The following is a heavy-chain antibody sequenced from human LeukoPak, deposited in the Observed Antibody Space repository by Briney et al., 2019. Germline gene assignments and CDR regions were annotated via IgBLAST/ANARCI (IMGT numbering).Heavy chain of an antibody. V-gene: IGHV3-48*03. CDR3: AELGITMIGGV. CDR2: ISSGGSTI. Sequence: GGSLRLSCAASGFTFSSYEMNWVRQAPGKGLEWVSYISSGGSTIYYADSVKGRFTISRDNAKNSLYLEMNSLRAEDTAVYYCAELGITMIGGVWGKGTTVTISS. J-gene: IGHJ6*04. D-gene: IGHD3-10*02. CDR1: GFTFSSYE.